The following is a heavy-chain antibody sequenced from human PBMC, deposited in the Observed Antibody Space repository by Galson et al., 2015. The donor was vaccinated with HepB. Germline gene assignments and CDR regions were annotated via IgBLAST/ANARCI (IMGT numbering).Heavy chain of an antibody. J-gene: IGHJ4*02. CDR1: GYTFSSYY. V-gene: IGHV1-46*01. CDR2: INPNSGST. Sequence: SVKVSCKASGYTFSSYYMHWVRQAPGQGLEWMGIINPNSGSTTYAQKFQGRIIMTRDTSTSTIYMELSSLRSEDTAVYFCAREKDVVRDLDFWGQGTLVTVSS. D-gene: IGHD2-15*01. CDR3: AREKDVVRDLDF.